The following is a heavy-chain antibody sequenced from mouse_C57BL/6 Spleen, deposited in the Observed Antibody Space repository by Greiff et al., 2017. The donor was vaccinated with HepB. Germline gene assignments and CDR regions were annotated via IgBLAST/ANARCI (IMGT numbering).Heavy chain of an antibody. CDR1: GYTFTSYW. J-gene: IGHJ2*01. Sequence: VQLQQPGAELVKPGASVKLSCKASGYTFTSYWMHWVKQRPGQGLEWIGMIHPNSGSTNYNEKFKSKATLTVDKSSSTAYMQLSSLTSEDSAVYYCARSRYSNYDYFDYWGQGTTLTVSS. CDR2: IHPNSGST. V-gene: IGHV1-64*01. D-gene: IGHD2-5*01. CDR3: ARSRYSNYDYFDY.